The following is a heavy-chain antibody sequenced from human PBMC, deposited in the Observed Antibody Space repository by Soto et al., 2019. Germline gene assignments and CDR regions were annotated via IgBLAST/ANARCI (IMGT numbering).Heavy chain of an antibody. D-gene: IGHD1-1*01. V-gene: IGHV3-30*18. CDR3: ANLPPLGNKYGPAYY. CDR1: GFTFSSFA. J-gene: IGHJ4*02. Sequence: QAQLVESGGGVVQPGRSLRLSCAASGFTFSSFAMHWVRQAPGKGLEWVAIVSYDGGTKYYADTVKGRFTISRDNSKNTLYLQMNSLRTEDTAVYYCANLPPLGNKYGPAYYWGQVTLVTVSS. CDR2: VSYDGGTK.